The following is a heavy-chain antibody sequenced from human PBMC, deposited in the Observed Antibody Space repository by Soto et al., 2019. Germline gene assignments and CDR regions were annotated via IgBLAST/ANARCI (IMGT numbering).Heavy chain of an antibody. J-gene: IGHJ5*02. CDR1: GFTFSSYG. Sequence: PGGSLRLSCAASGFTFSSYGMHWVRQAPGKGLEWVAVISYDGSNKYYADSVKGRFTISRDNSKNTLYLQMNSLRAEDTAVYYCAKDFRKNLVPAAIGWFDPWGQGTLVTVSS. D-gene: IGHD2-2*01. V-gene: IGHV3-30*18. CDR3: AKDFRKNLVPAAIGWFDP. CDR2: ISYDGSNK.